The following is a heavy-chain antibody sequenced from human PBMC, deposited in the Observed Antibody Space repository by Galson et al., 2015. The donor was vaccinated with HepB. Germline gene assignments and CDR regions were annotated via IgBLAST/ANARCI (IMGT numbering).Heavy chain of an antibody. D-gene: IGHD7-27*01. CDR3: AQDMGK. V-gene: IGHV3-43*01. CDR1: GFTFDDYT. CDR2: ISRDGGTT. J-gene: IGHJ4*02. Sequence: SMRLAGAAYGFTFDDYTMHWLRQLPGKGLQWVSLISRDGGTTYYADSGMGRFTISRDNSKIFLYLQMNSLTSDDTALYYCAQDMGKWGQGTLVTVSS.